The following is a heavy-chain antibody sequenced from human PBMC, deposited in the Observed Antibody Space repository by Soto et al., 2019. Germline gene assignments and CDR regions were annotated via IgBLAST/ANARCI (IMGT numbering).Heavy chain of an antibody. CDR1: GGTFSSYA. J-gene: IGHJ6*02. D-gene: IGHD2-15*01. V-gene: IGHV1-69*13. CDR3: ARDIVVVVAATKIYYYYGMDV. Sequence: AASVKVSCKASGGTFSSYAISWVRQAPGQGLEWMGGIIPIFGTANYAQKFQGRVTITADESTSTAYMELSSLRSEDTAVYYCARDIVVVVAATKIYYYYGMDVWGQGTTVTVSS. CDR2: IIPIFGTA.